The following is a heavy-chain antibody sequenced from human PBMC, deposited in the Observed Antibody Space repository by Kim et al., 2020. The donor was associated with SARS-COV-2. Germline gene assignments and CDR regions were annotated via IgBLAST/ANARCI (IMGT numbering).Heavy chain of an antibody. V-gene: IGHV3-11*06. Sequence: RGRFTISGDNAKNSLYLQMNSLRAEDTAVYYCARGIGYCSGGSCYWYFDLWGRGTLVTVSS. J-gene: IGHJ2*01. D-gene: IGHD2-15*01. CDR3: ARGIGYCSGGSCYWYFDL.